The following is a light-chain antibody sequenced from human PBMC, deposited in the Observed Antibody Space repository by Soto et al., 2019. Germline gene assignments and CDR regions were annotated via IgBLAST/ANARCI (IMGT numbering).Light chain of an antibody. V-gene: IGKV3-20*01. CDR3: QQFHDSRPAFT. Sequence: ESVLTQSPGTLSLSPGERATLSCRASQTVNSRYLTWYQHKPGQAPRLLIYGASIRATGIPDRFSGSRSGADFSLTITRLEPEDSAVYYCQQFHDSRPAFTFGQGTKLEI. CDR1: QTVNSRY. CDR2: GAS. J-gene: IGKJ2*01.